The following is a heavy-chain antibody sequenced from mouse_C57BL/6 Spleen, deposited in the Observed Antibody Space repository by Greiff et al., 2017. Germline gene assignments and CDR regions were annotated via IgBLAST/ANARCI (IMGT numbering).Heavy chain of an antibody. D-gene: IGHD1-1*01. CDR3: ARCHYGSSYEAWFAY. CDR2: IDPSDSYT. CDR1: GYTFTSYW. J-gene: IGHJ3*01. Sequence: VQLQQPGAELVKPGASVKLSCKASGYTFTSYWMQWVKQRPGQGLEWIGEIDPSDSYTNYNQKFKGKATLTVDTSSSTAYMQLSSLTSEDSAVYYCARCHYGSSYEAWFAYWGQGTLVTVSA. V-gene: IGHV1-50*01.